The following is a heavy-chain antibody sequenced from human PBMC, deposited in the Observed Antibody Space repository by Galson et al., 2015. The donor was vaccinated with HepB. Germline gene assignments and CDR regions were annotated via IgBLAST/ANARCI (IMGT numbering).Heavy chain of an antibody. CDR3: ARVAHSDYGDHAHFDS. CDR1: GFNFSRYT. V-gene: IGHV3-11*06. J-gene: IGHJ4*02. Sequence: SQRLSCAASGFNFSRYTMNWLRKAPGTGLKCLSYISSSAIYANYADSVRGRFTISRDNVKNSLFLQMNSLTADDTAVYYCARVAHSDYGDHAHFDSWGQGTLVSVSS. CDR2: ISSSAIYA. D-gene: IGHD4-17*01.